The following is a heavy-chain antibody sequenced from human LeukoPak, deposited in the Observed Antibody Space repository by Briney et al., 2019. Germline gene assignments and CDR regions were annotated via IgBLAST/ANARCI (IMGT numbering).Heavy chain of an antibody. CDR1: GGSISSSSYY. CDR3: AREYSSSPDY. V-gene: IGHV4-39*02. D-gene: IGHD6-6*01. J-gene: IGHJ4*02. CDR2: IYYSGST. Sequence: SETLSLTCTVSGGSISSSSYYWGWIRQPPGKGLEWIGSIYYSGSTYYNPSLKSRVTISIDTSKNQFSLKLSSVTAADTAVYYCAREYSSSPDYWGQGTLVTVSS.